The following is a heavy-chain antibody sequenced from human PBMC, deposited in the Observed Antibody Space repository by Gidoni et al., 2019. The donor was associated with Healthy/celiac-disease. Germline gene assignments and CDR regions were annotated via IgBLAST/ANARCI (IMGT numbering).Heavy chain of an antibody. J-gene: IGHJ5*02. CDR1: GGSISSSSYY. CDR2: IYYSGST. Sequence: QLQLQESGPGLVKPSETLSLPCTVSGGSISSSSYYWGWIRQPPGKGLEWIGSIYYSGSTYYNPSLKSRVTISVDTSKNQFSLKLSSVTAADTAVYYCARTHDYDFWSGGMAWFDPWGQGTLVTVSS. V-gene: IGHV4-39*01. D-gene: IGHD3-3*01. CDR3: ARTHDYDFWSGGMAWFDP.